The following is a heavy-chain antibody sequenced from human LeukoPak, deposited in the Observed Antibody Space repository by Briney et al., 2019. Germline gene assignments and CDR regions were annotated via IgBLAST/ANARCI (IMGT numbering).Heavy chain of an antibody. CDR3: AREGALWVVVPAGAPYYFDY. CDR1: GGSISSYY. CDR2: INHSGST. D-gene: IGHD2-2*01. V-gene: IGHV4-34*01. Sequence: SETLSLTCTVSGGSISSYYWSWIRQPPGKGLEWIGEINHSGSTNYNPSLKSRVTISVDTSKNQFSLKLSSVTAADTAVYYCAREGALWVVVPAGAPYYFDYWGQGTLVTVSS. J-gene: IGHJ4*02.